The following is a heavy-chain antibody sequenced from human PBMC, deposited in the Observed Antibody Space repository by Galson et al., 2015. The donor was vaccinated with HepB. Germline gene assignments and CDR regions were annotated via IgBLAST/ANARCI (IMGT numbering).Heavy chain of an antibody. D-gene: IGHD2-2*01. CDR2: ISYDVINK. CDR1: GVTFNRFA. CDR3: AKDSAWRTIRMPDY. V-gene: IGHV3-30*18. J-gene: IGHJ4*02. Sequence: SLRLSCAAAGVTFNRFAMHWVRQAPGKGLEWLAVISYDVINKNYADSVKGRFTISRDNSKNTLYLQMSSPKTEDTAVYFCAKDSAWRTIRMPDYWGQGTLVTVSS.